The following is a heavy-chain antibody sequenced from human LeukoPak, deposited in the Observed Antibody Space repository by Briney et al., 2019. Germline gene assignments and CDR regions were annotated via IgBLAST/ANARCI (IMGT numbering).Heavy chain of an antibody. CDR1: GFTFSSYG. V-gene: IGHV3-33*01. Sequence: PGRSLRLSCAASGFTFSSYGMHWVRQAPGKGLEWVAVIWYDGSNKYYADSVKGRFTISRDNSKNTLYLQMNSLRAEDTAVYYCARETVGYWFLGYYYGMDVWGQGTTVTVSS. D-gene: IGHD2-15*01. J-gene: IGHJ6*02. CDR3: ARETVGYWFLGYYYGMDV. CDR2: IWYDGSNK.